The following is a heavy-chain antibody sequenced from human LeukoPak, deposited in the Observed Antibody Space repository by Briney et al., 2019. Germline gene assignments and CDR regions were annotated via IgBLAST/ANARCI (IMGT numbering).Heavy chain of an antibody. Sequence: ASVKVSCKASGYTFTSYGISWVRQAPGQGLEWMGWISAYNGNTNYAQKLQGRVTMTTDTSTSTAHMELRSLRSDDTAVYYCARDAGLYYDFWSGHPDYWGQGTLVTVSS. CDR2: ISAYNGNT. V-gene: IGHV1-18*01. D-gene: IGHD3-3*01. CDR1: GYTFTSYG. J-gene: IGHJ4*02. CDR3: ARDAGLYYDFWSGHPDY.